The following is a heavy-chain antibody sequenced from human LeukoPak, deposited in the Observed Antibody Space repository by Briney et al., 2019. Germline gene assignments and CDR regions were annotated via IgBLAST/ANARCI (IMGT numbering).Heavy chain of an antibody. CDR1: GFTFNNFG. Sequence: GGSLRLSCAASGFTFNNFGLNWVRQAPRRGLEWVSYIGSSASITNYADAVEGRFTISRESATKSLHLQMDSLRVEDTAVYYCVRGIAGRIATFGVIRGGYFDYWGQGTLVTVSS. J-gene: IGHJ4*02. CDR3: VRGIAGRIATFGVIRGGYFDY. CDR2: IGSSASIT. V-gene: IGHV3-48*01. D-gene: IGHD3-3*01.